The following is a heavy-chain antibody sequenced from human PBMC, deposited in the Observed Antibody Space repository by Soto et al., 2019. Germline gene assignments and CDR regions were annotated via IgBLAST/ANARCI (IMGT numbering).Heavy chain of an antibody. D-gene: IGHD3-3*01. V-gene: IGHV1-18*01. CDR2: ISPYNDNT. J-gene: IGHJ4*02. CDR1: GYTFSSYG. Sequence: QVQLVQSGGEVKKPGASVKVSCKASGYTFSSYGLSWVRQAPGQGLEWMGWISPYNDNTHYGQQFQGRVTMTTDISKRIAYMDLRSLRSDDTAVYYCARDFGSDLSAPGAALDYWGQGTLVTVSS. CDR3: ARDFGSDLSAPGAALDY.